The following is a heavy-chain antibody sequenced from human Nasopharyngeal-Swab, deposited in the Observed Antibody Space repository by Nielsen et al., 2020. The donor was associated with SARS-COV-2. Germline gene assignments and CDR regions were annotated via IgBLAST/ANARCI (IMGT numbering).Heavy chain of an antibody. J-gene: IGHJ4*02. CDR2: ISSSGSTI. D-gene: IGHD3-22*01. V-gene: IGHV3-11*04. CDR3: ARDLYYYDSSGYPPGY. CDR1: GFTFSDYY. Sequence: GGSLKLSCAASGFTFSDYYMSWIRQAPGKGLEWVSYISSSGSTIYYADSVKGRFTISRDNAKNSLYLQMNSLRAEDTAVYYCARDLYYYDSSGYPPGYWGQGTLVTVSS.